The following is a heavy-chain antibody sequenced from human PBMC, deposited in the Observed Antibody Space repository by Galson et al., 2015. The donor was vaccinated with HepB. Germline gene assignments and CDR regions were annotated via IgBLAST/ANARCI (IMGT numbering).Heavy chain of an antibody. J-gene: IGHJ5*02. D-gene: IGHD6-13*01. CDR3: ATWRYSSSPNWFDP. V-gene: IGHV3-23*01. CDR2: ISGSGGST. Sequence: SLRLSCAASGFTFSSYAMSWVRQAPGKGLEWVSAISGSGGSTYYADSVKGRYTISRDNSKNTLYLQMNSLRAEDTAVYYCATWRYSSSPNWFDPWGQGTLVTVSS. CDR1: GFTFSSYA.